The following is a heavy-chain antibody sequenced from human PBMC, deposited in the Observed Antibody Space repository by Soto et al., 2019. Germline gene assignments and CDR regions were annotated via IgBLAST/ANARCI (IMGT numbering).Heavy chain of an antibody. CDR1: GYTFTSYA. CDR3: ARDARGDEAPMDY. CDR2: INAGNGNT. Sequence: ASVKVSCKASGYTFTSYAMHWVRQAPGQRLEWMGWINAGNGNTKYSQKFQGRVTITRDTSASTAYTELSRLRSDDTAVYYCARDARGDEAPMDYWGQGTLVTVSS. J-gene: IGHJ4*02. D-gene: IGHD3-10*01. V-gene: IGHV1-3*01.